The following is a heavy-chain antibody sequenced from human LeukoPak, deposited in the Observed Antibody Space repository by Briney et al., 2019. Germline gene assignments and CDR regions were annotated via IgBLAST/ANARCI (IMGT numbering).Heavy chain of an antibody. Sequence: GGSLRLSCAASGVTFSDYYMSWIRQAPGKGREWVSYISSSGSTIYYADSVKGRFTISRDYAKNSLYLQMNSLRAEDTAVYYCARNTHYSSGWSSYWGQGTLVTVSS. CDR1: GVTFSDYY. D-gene: IGHD6-19*01. CDR3: ARNTHYSSGWSSY. V-gene: IGHV3-11*01. CDR2: ISSSGSTI. J-gene: IGHJ4*02.